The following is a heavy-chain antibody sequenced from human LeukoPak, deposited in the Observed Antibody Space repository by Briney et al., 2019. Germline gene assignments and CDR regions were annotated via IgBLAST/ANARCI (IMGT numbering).Heavy chain of an antibody. Sequence: SETLSLTCTVSGGSISSYYWSWIRQPPGKGLEWIGYIYYSGSTNYNPSLKSRVTISVDTSKNQFSLKLSSVTAADTAVYYCARVQQSGHHWFDPWGQGTLVTVSS. CDR1: GGSISSYY. CDR3: ARVQQSGHHWFDP. J-gene: IGHJ5*02. V-gene: IGHV4-59*08. D-gene: IGHD6-13*01. CDR2: IYYSGST.